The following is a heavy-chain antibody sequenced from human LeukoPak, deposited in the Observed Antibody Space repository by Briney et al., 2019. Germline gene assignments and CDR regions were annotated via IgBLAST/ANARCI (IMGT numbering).Heavy chain of an antibody. D-gene: IGHD2-21*01. CDR2: IIPIFGTA. J-gene: IGHJ3*02. CDR1: GGTFSSYA. V-gene: IGHV1-69*05. Sequence: GASVKVSCKASGGTFSSYAISWVRQAPGQGLEWMGGIIPIFGTANYAQKFQGRVTITTDESTSTAYMELSSLRSEDTAVYYCASYQICGGDCYERESAFDIWGQGTMVTVSS. CDR3: ASYQICGGDCYERESAFDI.